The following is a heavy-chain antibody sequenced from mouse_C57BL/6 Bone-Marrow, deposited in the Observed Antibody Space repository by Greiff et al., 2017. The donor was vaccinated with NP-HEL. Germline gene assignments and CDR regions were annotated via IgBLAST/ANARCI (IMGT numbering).Heavy chain of an antibody. CDR3: ARHYCSNYFDY. D-gene: IGHD1-1*01. Sequence: EVQLVESGGDLVKPGGSLKLSCAASGFTFSSYGMSWVRQTPDQRLEWVATISSGGSYTYYPDSVKGRFTISRDNAKNTLYRQMSSLKSEDTAMYYCARHYCSNYFDYWGQGTTLTVSS. CDR2: ISSGGSYT. CDR1: GFTFSSYG. J-gene: IGHJ2*01. V-gene: IGHV5-6*01.